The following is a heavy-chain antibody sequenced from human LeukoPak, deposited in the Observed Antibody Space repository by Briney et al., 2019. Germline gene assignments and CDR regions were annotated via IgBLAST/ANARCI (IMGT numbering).Heavy chain of an antibody. CDR1: GFTFSSYS. V-gene: IGHV3-21*01. CDR2: ISSSSSYI. D-gene: IGHD5-18*01. Sequence: GGSLRLSCAASGFTFSSYSMNWVRQAPGKGLEWVSSISSSSSYIYYADSVKGRFTISRDNAKNSLDLQMNGLRAEDTAVYYCARAHGGYTQSGYAFDIWGQGTMVTVSS. J-gene: IGHJ3*02. CDR3: ARAHGGYTQSGYAFDI.